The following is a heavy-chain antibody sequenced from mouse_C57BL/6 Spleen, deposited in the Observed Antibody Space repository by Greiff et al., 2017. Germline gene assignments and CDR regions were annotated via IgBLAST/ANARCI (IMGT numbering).Heavy chain of an antibody. CDR3: ARTAMITTGPYWYFDV. Sequence: QVQLQQPGAELVKPGASVKLSCKASGYTFTSYWMHWVKQRPGRGLEWIGRIDPNSGGTKYNEKFKSKATLTVDKPSSTAYMQLSSLTSEDSAVYYCARTAMITTGPYWYFDVWGTGTTVTVSS. J-gene: IGHJ1*03. D-gene: IGHD2-4*01. CDR2: IDPNSGGT. V-gene: IGHV1-72*01. CDR1: GYTFTSYW.